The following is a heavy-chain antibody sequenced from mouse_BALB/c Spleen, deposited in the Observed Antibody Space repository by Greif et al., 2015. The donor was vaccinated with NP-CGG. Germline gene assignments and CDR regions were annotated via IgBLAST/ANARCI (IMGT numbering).Heavy chain of an antibody. J-gene: IGHJ2*01. CDR2: IYPGDGDT. Sequence: QVQLQQSGAELVRPGSSVKISCKASGYASSSYWMNWVKQRPGQGLEWIGQIYPGDGDTNYNGKFKGKATLTADKSSSTACMQLSSLTSEDSAVYFCAKLRGITTEGDYWGQGTTLTVSS. V-gene: IGHV1-80*01. CDR3: AKLRGITTEGDY. CDR1: GYASSSYW. D-gene: IGHD2-4*01.